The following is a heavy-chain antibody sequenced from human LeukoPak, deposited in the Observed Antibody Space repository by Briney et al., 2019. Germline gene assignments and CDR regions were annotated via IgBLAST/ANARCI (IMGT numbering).Heavy chain of an antibody. CDR1: GFTFKNYG. Sequence: GGSLRLSCAASGFTFKNYGMNWVRQAPGKGLECVSSITSTSSTVYYADSVRGRFTISRDNAKNSLYLQMNSLRAEDTAVYYCARDIDYFAFDYWGQGTLVTVSS. D-gene: IGHD2/OR15-2a*01. CDR3: ARDIDYFAFDY. V-gene: IGHV3-48*01. CDR2: ITSTSSTV. J-gene: IGHJ4*02.